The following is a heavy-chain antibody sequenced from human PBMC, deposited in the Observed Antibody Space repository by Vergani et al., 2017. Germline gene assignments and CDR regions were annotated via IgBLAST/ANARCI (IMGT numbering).Heavy chain of an antibody. V-gene: IGHV3-74*03. Sequence: EVQLVESGGGSVQSGGSLRLSCAASGFSFNTYWMHWVCQVPGKGLMWVPRIDEYGNRATYGDFETGRFTIARDNAKNTVFLQTNNLRADDAGVSYCEQTEYCTGVADKTRFDSWGQGTQVTVSS. D-gene: IGHD2-8*02. CDR2: IDEYGNRA. J-gene: IGHJ5*01. CDR3: EQTEYCTGVADKTRFDS. CDR1: GFSFNTYW.